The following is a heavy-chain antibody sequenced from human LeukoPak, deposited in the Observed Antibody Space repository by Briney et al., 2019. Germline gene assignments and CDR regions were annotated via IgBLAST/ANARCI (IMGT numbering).Heavy chain of an antibody. CDR3: ARSLPYPWGEFGHPSRFDP. J-gene: IGHJ5*02. V-gene: IGHV4-38-2*02. D-gene: IGHD3-16*01. CDR2: IYHSGST. CDR1: GYSISSGYY. Sequence: PSETLSLTCTVSGYSISSGYYWGWIRQPPGKGLEWVGSIYHSGSTYYNPSLKSRVTISVDTSKNQFSLKLSSVTAADTAVYYCARSLPYPWGEFGHPSRFDPWGQGTLVTVSS.